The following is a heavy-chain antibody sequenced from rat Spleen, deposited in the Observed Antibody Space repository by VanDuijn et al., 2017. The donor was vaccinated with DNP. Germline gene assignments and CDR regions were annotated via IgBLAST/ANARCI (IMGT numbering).Heavy chain of an antibody. CDR1: GFSLTTYN. V-gene: IGHV2-30*01. CDR2: IWTAGNT. D-gene: IGHD1-1*01. J-gene: IGHJ2*01. Sequence: QVQLKESGPALVQPSQTLSLTCTVSGFSLTTYNMHWVRQPTGKGLEWMGVIWTAGNTDSHLALKSRLSLGRDTSKSQISLEMNSLQPEDTAIYYCTSYYSGDFHYWGQGVMVTVSS. CDR3: TSYYSGDFHY.